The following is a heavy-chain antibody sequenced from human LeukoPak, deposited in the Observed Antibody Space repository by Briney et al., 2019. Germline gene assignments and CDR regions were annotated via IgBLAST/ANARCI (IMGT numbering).Heavy chain of an antibody. Sequence: GASVKVPCKASGVTFSTYAINWVRQAPGQGLEWMGGIIPIFGAADYAQKFQGRVTITTDESTNTAYMELSSLTSEDTAVYYCAIAKVGGPTYYYMDVWGTGTTVTVSS. J-gene: IGHJ6*03. V-gene: IGHV1-69*05. CDR1: GVTFSTYA. CDR2: IIPIFGAA. D-gene: IGHD1-26*01. CDR3: AIAKVGGPTYYYMDV.